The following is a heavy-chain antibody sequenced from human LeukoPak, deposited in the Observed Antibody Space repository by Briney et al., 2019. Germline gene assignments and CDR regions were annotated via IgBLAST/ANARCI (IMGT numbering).Heavy chain of an antibody. Sequence: GESLKISCKGSGYSFTSYWIGWVRQMPGKGLEWMGIIYPGDSDTRYSLSFQGQVTISADKSISTAYLQWSSLKASDTAMYYCARHENSCSGGSCYYDHFDYWGREPWSPSPQ. J-gene: IGHJ4*02. D-gene: IGHD2-15*01. V-gene: IGHV5-51*01. CDR3: ARHENSCSGGSCYYDHFDY. CDR1: GYSFTSYW. CDR2: IYPGDSDT.